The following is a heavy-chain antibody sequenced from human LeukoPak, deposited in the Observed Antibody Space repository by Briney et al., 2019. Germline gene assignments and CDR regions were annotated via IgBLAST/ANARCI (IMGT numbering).Heavy chain of an antibody. J-gene: IGHJ6*03. CDR1: GYIFTSYD. D-gene: IGHD2-2*01. V-gene: IGHV1-8*03. Sequence: ASVKVSCKASGYIFTSYDINWVRRATGQGLEWMGWMNPNSGNTGYAQKFQGRVTITRNTSISTAYMELSSLRSEDTAVYYCARGPYCSSTSCSYYYYMDVWGKGTTVTVSS. CDR3: ARGPYCSSTSCSYYYYMDV. CDR2: MNPNSGNT.